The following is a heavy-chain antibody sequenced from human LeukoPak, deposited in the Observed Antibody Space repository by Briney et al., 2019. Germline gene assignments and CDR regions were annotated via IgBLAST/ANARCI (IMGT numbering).Heavy chain of an antibody. CDR3: AKTNLRLGYSSSWYAPGYFDY. D-gene: IGHD6-13*01. J-gene: IGHJ4*02. CDR2: ISWNSGSI. V-gene: IGHV3-9*01. CDR1: GFTFDDYA. Sequence: GGSLRLSCAASGFTFDDYAMHWVRQAPGKGLEWVSGISWNSGSIGYADSVEGRFTISRDNAKNSLYQQMNSLRAEDTALYYCAKTNLRLGYSSSWYAPGYFDYWGQGTLVTVSS.